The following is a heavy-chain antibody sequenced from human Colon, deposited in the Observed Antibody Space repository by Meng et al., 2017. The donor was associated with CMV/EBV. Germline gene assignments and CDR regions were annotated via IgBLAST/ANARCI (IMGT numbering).Heavy chain of an antibody. D-gene: IGHD2-2*01. V-gene: IGHV4-30-4*08. J-gene: IGHJ4*02. CDR2: IHHSGNT. CDR3: ARENSTSTGGFDF. Sequence: SETLSLTCTVSGGSINSGDYYWAWIRQSPGKGLEWIGYIHHSGNTFYNPSLKSRVTISVDMPNKHFSLNLRSVTAADTAVYYCARENSTSTGGFDFWGQGTPVTVSS. CDR1: GGSINSGDYY.